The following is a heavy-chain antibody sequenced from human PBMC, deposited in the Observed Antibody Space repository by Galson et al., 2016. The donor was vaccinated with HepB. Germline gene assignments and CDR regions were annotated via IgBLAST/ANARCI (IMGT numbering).Heavy chain of an antibody. J-gene: IGHJ4*02. Sequence: SETLSLTCTVSGGSIHNYYWSWIRQPPGKGLEWIAYIYYSGTTNYNPSLKSRVTMSVDTSKDQFSLKLSSVTAADSAIYYCARGPNNYDYWGQGTLVTVSS. CDR3: ARGPNNYDY. CDR2: IYYSGTT. V-gene: IGHV4-59*01. CDR1: GGSIHNYY.